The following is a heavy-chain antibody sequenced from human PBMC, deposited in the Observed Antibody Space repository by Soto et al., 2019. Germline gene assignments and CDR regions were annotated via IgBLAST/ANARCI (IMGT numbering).Heavy chain of an antibody. V-gene: IGHV6-1*01. Sequence: SQTLSIPFAISGDSVSSNSSSWNWIRQSPSKGLEWLGRTYYRSKWYNDYAVSVKSRITINPDTSKNQFSLQLNSVTPEDTAVYYCASTRYSGYDRTDAFHIWGQGTMVTVS. CDR1: GDSVSSNSSS. J-gene: IGHJ3*02. D-gene: IGHD5-12*01. CDR2: TYYRSKWYN. CDR3: ASTRYSGYDRTDAFHI.